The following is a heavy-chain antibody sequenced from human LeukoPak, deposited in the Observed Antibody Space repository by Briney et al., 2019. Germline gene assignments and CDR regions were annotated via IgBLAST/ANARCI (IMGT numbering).Heavy chain of an antibody. Sequence: PGGSLRLSCAAPGFTFTNYPMTWVRQAPGKGLEWVSAISPDGSDTKYADSVKGRSTISRDNSKNTLFLQMNSLRVEDTAVYYCTKDWSAAYWGQGTLVTVSS. V-gene: IGHV3-23*01. CDR3: TKDWSAAY. CDR2: ISPDGSDT. D-gene: IGHD2-15*01. J-gene: IGHJ4*02. CDR1: GFTFTNYP.